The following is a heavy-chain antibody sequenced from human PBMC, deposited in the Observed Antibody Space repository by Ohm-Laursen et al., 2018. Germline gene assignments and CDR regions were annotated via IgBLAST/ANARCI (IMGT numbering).Heavy chain of an antibody. J-gene: IGHJ4*02. D-gene: IGHD3-22*01. Sequence: SLRLSCTASGFTFSSYEMNWVRQAPGKGLEWVSYISSSGSTIYYADSVKGRFTISRDNAKNSLYLQMNSLRAEDTALYYCAKDLLRYYDSSGFDYWGQGTLVTVSS. CDR3: AKDLLRYYDSSGFDY. V-gene: IGHV3-48*03. CDR2: ISSSGSTI. CDR1: GFTFSSYE.